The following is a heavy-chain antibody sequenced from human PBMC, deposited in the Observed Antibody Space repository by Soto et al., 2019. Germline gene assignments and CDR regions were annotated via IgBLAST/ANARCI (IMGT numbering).Heavy chain of an antibody. CDR1: GGSLSSSAYS. Sequence: SETLSLTCAVSGGSLSSSAYSWSWIRQPPGKGLEWIGFIYQSGSTYYNPSLKSRVTMSLDRPKNQFSLKLSSVTAADTAVYYCARELLFYDSDGFSWDDAFDIWGQGTMVTVSS. J-gene: IGHJ3*02. CDR2: IYQSGST. D-gene: IGHD3-22*01. V-gene: IGHV4-30-2*01. CDR3: ARELLFYDSDGFSWDDAFDI.